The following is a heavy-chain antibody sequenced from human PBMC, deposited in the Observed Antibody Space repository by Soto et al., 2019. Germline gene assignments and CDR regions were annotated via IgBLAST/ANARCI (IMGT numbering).Heavy chain of an antibody. CDR1: GGSLSSSAYS. Sequence: SETLSLTCAVSGGSLSSSAYSWSWIRQPPGKGLEWIGFIYQSGSTYYNPSLKSRVTMSLDRPKNQFSLKLSSVTAADTAVYYCARELLFYDSDGFSWDDAFDIWGQGTMVTVSS. J-gene: IGHJ3*02. CDR2: IYQSGST. D-gene: IGHD3-22*01. V-gene: IGHV4-30-2*01. CDR3: ARELLFYDSDGFSWDDAFDI.